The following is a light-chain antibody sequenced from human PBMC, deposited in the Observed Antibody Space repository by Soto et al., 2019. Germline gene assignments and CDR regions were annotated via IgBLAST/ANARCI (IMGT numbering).Light chain of an antibody. CDR1: QNIRSR. J-gene: IGKJ1*01. V-gene: IGKV1-5*01. CDR2: DAS. CDR3: QHFNSYPWT. Sequence: FQMTQSPSTLSASVGDRVTITCRASQNIRSRLAWFQQKPGKAPKLLIYDASSLESGVPSRFSGSGSGTEFTLTISSLQPDDFATYYCQHFNSYPWTFGQGTKVDNK.